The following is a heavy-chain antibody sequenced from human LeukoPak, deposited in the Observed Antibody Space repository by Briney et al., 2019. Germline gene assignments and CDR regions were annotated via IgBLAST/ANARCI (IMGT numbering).Heavy chain of an antibody. D-gene: IGHD4-17*01. CDR3: ARVRTTVTTDFDY. J-gene: IGHJ4*02. CDR1: GFSISSGYY. CDR2: IYHSGST. Sequence: SETLSLTCAVSGFSISSGYYWGWIRQPPEKGLEWIGIIYHSGSTSYSPSLKSRVTISVDTSKNQLSLKLTSVTAADTAVYYCARVRTTVTTDFDYWGQGTLVTVSS. V-gene: IGHV4-38-2*01.